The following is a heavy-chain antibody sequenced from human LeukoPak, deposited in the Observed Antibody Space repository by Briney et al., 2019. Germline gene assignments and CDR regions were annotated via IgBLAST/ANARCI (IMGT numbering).Heavy chain of an antibody. CDR1: GFTFSSYS. J-gene: IGHJ4*02. CDR3: ARDSGWELPRSPFDY. CDR2: ISSSSSYI. V-gene: IGHV3-21*01. Sequence: NPGGSLRLSCAASGFTFSSYSMNWVRQAPGKGLEWVSSISSSSSYIYYADSVKGRFTISRDNAKNSLYLQMNSLRAEDTAVYYCARDSGWELPRSPFDYWGQGNLVTVST. D-gene: IGHD4-23*01.